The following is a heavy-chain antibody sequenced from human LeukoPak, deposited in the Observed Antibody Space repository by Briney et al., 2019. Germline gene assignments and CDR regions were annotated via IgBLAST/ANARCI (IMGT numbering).Heavy chain of an antibody. V-gene: IGHV1-8*01. Sequence: ASVKVSCKASGYTLTSYDINWVRQATGQGLEWMGWMNPNSGNTGYAQKFQGRVTMTRNTSIGTAYMELRSLRSEDTAVYYCARVSAGRHYYDSSGYYKFDYWGQGTLVTVSS. J-gene: IGHJ4*02. D-gene: IGHD3-22*01. CDR3: ARVSAGRHYYDSSGYYKFDY. CDR1: GYTLTSYD. CDR2: MNPNSGNT.